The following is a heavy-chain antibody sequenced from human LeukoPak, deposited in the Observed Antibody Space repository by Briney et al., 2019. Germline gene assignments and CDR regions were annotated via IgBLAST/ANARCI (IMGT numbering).Heavy chain of an antibody. V-gene: IGHV4-4*07. CDR1: NGSISIYY. Sequence: SETLSLTCTVSNGSISIYYWSWVRQPAGNGLEWIGRISASGSTNYNPSLKSRVTMSLDTSKNQFSLKLSSVTAADTAVYYCAREITVTRPFDYWGPGTLVTVSS. D-gene: IGHD4-17*01. J-gene: IGHJ4*02. CDR2: ISASGST. CDR3: AREITVTRPFDY.